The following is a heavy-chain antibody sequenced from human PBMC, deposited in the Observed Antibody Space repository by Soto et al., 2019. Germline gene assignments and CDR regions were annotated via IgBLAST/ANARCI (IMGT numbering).Heavy chain of an antibody. CDR1: GGSISNYY. CDR2: MYYSGRA. CDR3: ARGTDYSYDY. J-gene: IGHJ4*02. V-gene: IGHV4-59*01. Sequence: QVQLQESGPGLVKPSETLSLTCTVSGGSISNYYWSWIRQPPGKGLEWIGYMYYSGRANYNPSLRSRVTILIDTSKNQVSLKLSSVTAADTAVYYCARGTDYSYDYWGQGPLVTVSS. D-gene: IGHD4-4*01.